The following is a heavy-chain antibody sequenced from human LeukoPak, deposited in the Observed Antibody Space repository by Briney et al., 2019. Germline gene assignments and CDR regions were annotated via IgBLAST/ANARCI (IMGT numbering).Heavy chain of an antibody. D-gene: IGHD2-2*01. J-gene: IGHJ4*02. CDR1: GYTFTGYY. CDR3: ARVFLGYCSSTSCYSFDY. CDR2: INPNSGGT. Sequence: ASVKVSCKASGYTFTGYYMHWVRQAPGQGLEWTGWINPNSGGTNFAQKFQGRVTMTRDTSISTAYMELSRLRSDDTAVYYCARVFLGYCSSTSCYSFDYWGQGTLVTVSS. V-gene: IGHV1-2*02.